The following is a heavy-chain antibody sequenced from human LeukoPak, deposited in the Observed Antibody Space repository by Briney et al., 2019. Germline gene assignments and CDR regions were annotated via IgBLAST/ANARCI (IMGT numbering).Heavy chain of an antibody. CDR1: GFTFSAYN. J-gene: IGHJ3*01. Sequence: GGSLRLSCVTSGFTFSAYNMNWVRQAPGKGLEWVGRIKSKAAGGTTDYAAPVKGRFTISRDDSKTTLYLQMNSLRTEDAAVYYCTTVNWAAFDVWGQGTMVTVSS. CDR3: TTVNWAAFDV. V-gene: IGHV3-15*01. CDR2: IKSKAAGGTT. D-gene: IGHD7-27*01.